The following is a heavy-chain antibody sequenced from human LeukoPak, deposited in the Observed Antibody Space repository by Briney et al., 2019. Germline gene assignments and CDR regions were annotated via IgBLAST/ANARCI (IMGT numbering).Heavy chain of an antibody. CDR2: IYPGDSDT. Sequence: GESLKISCKGSGYSFTNYWIGWVRQMPGKGLEWMGIIYPGDSDTRYSPSFHGQVTISADKSISTAYLQWSSLKASDTAMYYCARHPRGIAARKKDYYYYMDVWGKGTTVTVSS. D-gene: IGHD6-13*01. CDR1: GYSFTNYW. J-gene: IGHJ6*03. CDR3: ARHPRGIAARKKDYYYYMDV. V-gene: IGHV5-51*01.